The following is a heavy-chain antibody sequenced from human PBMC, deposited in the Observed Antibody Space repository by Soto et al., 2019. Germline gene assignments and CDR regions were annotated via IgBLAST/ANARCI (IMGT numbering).Heavy chain of an antibody. CDR1: GGFLSRSY. V-gene: IGHV4-59*08. D-gene: IGHD2-8*01. Sequence: QVQLQESGPGLVKPSETLSLTCTVSGGFLSRSYWSWIRQSPGKGLEWIGYIYESGSTSYNPSLKRRVAVSRDMSKNHFSLTLRSVTAADTAVYYCVRHLPVTMAVGSFDIWGRGTLITVSS. CDR3: VRHLPVTMAVGSFDI. CDR2: IYESGST. J-gene: IGHJ3*02.